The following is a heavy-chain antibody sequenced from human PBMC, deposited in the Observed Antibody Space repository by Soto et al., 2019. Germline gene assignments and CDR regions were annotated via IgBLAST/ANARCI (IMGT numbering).Heavy chain of an antibody. CDR2: IDPSDSRT. CDR1: GCTFTNHW. Sequence: GESLKISCNCSGCTFTNHWISWVRQKPGQGLEWMGRIDPSDSRTKYNPSFEGHVTISVDKSIGATFLQWSSLEASDTAVYYCARRHGYSYDFDYWGQGTLVTVSS. D-gene: IGHD5-18*01. V-gene: IGHV5-10-1*01. CDR3: ARRHGYSYDFDY. J-gene: IGHJ4*02.